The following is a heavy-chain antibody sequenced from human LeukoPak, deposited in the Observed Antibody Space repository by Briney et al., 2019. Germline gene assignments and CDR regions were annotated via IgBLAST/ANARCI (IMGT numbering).Heavy chain of an antibody. CDR3: ARASGYSYGYPFDY. CDR1: GGTFSSYA. V-gene: IGHV1-69*04. Sequence: ASVKVSCKASGGTFSSYAISWVRQAPGQGLEWMGRIIPILGIANYAQKFQGRVTITADKSTSTAYMELSSLRSEDTAVYYCARASGYSYGYPFDYWGQGTLVTVSS. J-gene: IGHJ4*02. CDR2: IIPILGIA. D-gene: IGHD5-18*01.